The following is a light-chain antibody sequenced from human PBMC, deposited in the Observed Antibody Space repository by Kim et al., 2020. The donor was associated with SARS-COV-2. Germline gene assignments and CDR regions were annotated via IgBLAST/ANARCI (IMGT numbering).Light chain of an antibody. J-gene: IGLJ1*01. CDR2: QDS. CDR3: QAWDSSTLSYV. Sequence: SYELTQPPSMSVSPGQTASITCSGDKLGDKYACWYQQKPGQSPVLVIYQDSKRPSGIPERFSGSNSGNTATLTISGTQAMDEADYYCQAWDSSTLSYVFG. V-gene: IGLV3-1*01. CDR1: KLGDKY.